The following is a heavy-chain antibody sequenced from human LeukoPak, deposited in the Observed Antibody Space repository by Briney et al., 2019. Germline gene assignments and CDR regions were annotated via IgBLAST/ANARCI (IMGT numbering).Heavy chain of an antibody. CDR2: IFYSGST. CDR1: GGSMSRYY. J-gene: IGHJ6*02. V-gene: IGHV4-59*08. CDR3: ARTIDCSSSSCSYGMDV. D-gene: IGHD2-15*01. Sequence: PSETLSLTCAVSGGSMSRYYWSWVRQPPGKGLEWIGYIFYSGSTNYNPSLKSRVTISVDTSKNQFYLRLSSVTAADTAVYYCARTIDCSSSSCSYGMDVWGQGTTVTVPS.